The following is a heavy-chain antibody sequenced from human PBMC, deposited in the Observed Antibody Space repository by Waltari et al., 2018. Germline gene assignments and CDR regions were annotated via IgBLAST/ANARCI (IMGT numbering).Heavy chain of an antibody. D-gene: IGHD2-2*01. J-gene: IGHJ4*01. CDR3: GGGGGYQHFDY. Sequence: QVQLVQSGAEVKKPGSSVKVSCKASGGTFTNYAVSWVRQAPGQGLEWMGGITHIVDRVNNAQKFRGRVTITADKPTSTAYRGRNSLRSEDTAVYYGGGGGGYQHFDYWGQGTLVTVSS. V-gene: IGHV1-69*14. CDR1: GGTFTNYA. CDR2: ITHIVDRV.